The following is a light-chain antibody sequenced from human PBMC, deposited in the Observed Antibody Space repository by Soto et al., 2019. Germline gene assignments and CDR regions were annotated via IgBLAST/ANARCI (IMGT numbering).Light chain of an antibody. Sequence: EIVLTQSPGTLSLSPGERATLSCRASQSVNSNYLAWYQQKPGQAPRFLIYGASSMATGIPDRFSGSGSGTDFTLTISRLEPEDFAIYYCQQYGSSPPYTFGQGTKLEIK. CDR2: GAS. CDR1: QSVNSNY. J-gene: IGKJ2*01. CDR3: QQYGSSPPYT. V-gene: IGKV3-20*01.